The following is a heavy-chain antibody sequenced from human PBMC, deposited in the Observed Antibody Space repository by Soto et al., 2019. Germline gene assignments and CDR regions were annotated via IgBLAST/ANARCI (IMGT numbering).Heavy chain of an antibody. CDR3: ARDNYYDILTGYRDYGMDV. CDR1: GFTFASFT. Sequence: GGSLRLSCAASGFTFASFTMNWVRQAPGKGLEWVSYITSSGTSIKYADSVRGRFTISRDNAKNSLYLQMNSLRAEDTAVYYCARDNYYDILTGYRDYGMDVWGQGTTVTVSS. D-gene: IGHD3-9*01. J-gene: IGHJ6*02. CDR2: ITSSGTSI. V-gene: IGHV3-48*01.